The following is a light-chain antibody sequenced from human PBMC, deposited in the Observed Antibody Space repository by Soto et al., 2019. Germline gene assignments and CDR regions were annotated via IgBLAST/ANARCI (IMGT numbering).Light chain of an antibody. J-gene: IGKJ4*01. CDR2: WAS. CDR3: QQYYSNPFT. Sequence: DIVMTQSPDSLAVSLGERATINCKSSQTVLYSNNKNYLAWYQQKPGQPPTLLIYWASTQETGVPDRFSGSGSGTDFTLTISSLQAEDVEVYYCQQYYSNPFTFGGGTKGDIK. CDR1: QTVLYSNNKNY. V-gene: IGKV4-1*01.